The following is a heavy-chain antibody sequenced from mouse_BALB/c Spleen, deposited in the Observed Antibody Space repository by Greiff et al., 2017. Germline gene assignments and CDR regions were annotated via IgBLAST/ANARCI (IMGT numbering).Heavy chain of an antibody. V-gene: IGHV14-3*02. CDR2: IDPANGNT. J-gene: IGHJ2*01. D-gene: IGHD2-1*01. CDR3: ARDYGNRYYLDY. CDR1: GFNIKDTY. Sequence: VQLQQSGAELVKPGASVKLSCTASGFNIKDTYMHWVKQRPEQGLEWIGRIDPANGNTKYDPKFQGKATITEDTSSNTAYLQLSSLTSEDTAVYYCARDYGNRYYLDYWGQGTTLTVSS.